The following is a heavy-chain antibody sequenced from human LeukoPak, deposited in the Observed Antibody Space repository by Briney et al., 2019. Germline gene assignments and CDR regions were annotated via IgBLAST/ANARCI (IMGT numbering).Heavy chain of an antibody. CDR3: ARDSYITMIVVAPAGGGFDP. D-gene: IGHD3-22*01. CDR2: INPSGGST. CDR1: GYTFTSYY. J-gene: IGHJ5*02. V-gene: IGHV1-46*03. Sequence: ASVKVSCKASGYTFTSYYMHRVRQAPGQGLEWMGIINPSGGSTSYAQKFQGRVTMTGDTSTSTVYMELSSLRSEDTAVYYCARDSYITMIVVAPAGGGFDPWGQGTLVTVSS.